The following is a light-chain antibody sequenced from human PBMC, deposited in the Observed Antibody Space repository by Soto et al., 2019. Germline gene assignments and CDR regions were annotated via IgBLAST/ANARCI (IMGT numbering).Light chain of an antibody. CDR1: QSISSY. Sequence: DLQMTQSPSSLSASVGDRVTITCRASQSISSYLNWYQQKPGKAPKLLIYAASSLQSGVPSRFSGSGSGTDFTLTISSLQPEDVGTYYCQQYNEVPYTFGQGTKVEMK. V-gene: IGKV1-39*01. J-gene: IGKJ2*01. CDR3: QQYNEVPYT. CDR2: AAS.